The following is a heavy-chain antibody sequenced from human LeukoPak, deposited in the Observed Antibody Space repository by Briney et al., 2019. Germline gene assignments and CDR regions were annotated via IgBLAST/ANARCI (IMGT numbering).Heavy chain of an antibody. CDR3: AKALPYYYDSRDAFDI. D-gene: IGHD3-22*01. V-gene: IGHV3-23*01. J-gene: IGHJ3*02. CDR2: ISAGGGST. Sequence: GGSLRLSCAVSGFTFSDSHMTWIRQAPGKGLEWVSAISAGGGSTYYADSVKGRFTISRDNSKNTLYLQMNSLRAEDTAVYYCAKALPYYYDSRDAFDIWGQGTMVTVSS. CDR1: GFTFSDSH.